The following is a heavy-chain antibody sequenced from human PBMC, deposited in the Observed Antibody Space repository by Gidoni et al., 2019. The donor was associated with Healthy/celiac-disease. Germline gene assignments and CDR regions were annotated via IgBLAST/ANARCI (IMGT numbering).Heavy chain of an antibody. V-gene: IGHV4-59*01. CDR2: IYYSGST. CDR1: GGSISSYY. J-gene: IGHJ4*02. Sequence: QVQLQESGPGLVKPSETLSLTCTVSGGSISSYYWSWIRQPPGKGLEWIGYIYYSGSTNYNPSLKSRVTISVDTSKNQFSLKLSSVTAADTAVYYCARGYDILTGYYSDWGQGTLVTVSS. D-gene: IGHD3-9*01. CDR3: ARGYDILTGYYSD.